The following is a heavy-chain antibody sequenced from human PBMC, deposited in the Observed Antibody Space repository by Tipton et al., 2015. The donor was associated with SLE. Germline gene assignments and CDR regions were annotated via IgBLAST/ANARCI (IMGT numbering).Heavy chain of an antibody. Sequence: GSLRLSCVASGFSFSSYAMHWVRQAPGKGLEWVSAISGSGGSTYYADSVKGRFTISRDNSKNTLYLQMNSLRAEDTAVYYCAKDVNAFDIWGQGTMVTVSS. CDR1: GFSFSSYA. CDR2: ISGSGGST. V-gene: IGHV3-23*01. J-gene: IGHJ3*02. CDR3: AKDVNAFDI.